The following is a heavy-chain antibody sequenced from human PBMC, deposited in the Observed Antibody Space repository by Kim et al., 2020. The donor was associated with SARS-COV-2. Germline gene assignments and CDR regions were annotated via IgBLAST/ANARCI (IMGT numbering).Heavy chain of an antibody. D-gene: IGHD3-10*01. Sequence: GGSLRLSCAASGFTFSSYGMHWVRQAPGKGLEWVAVISYDGSNKYYADSVKGRFTISRDNSKNTLYLQMNSLRAEDTAVYYCAKDLDGSGYYYYYYGMDVWGQGTTVTVSS. CDR2: ISYDGSNK. V-gene: IGHV3-30*18. J-gene: IGHJ6*02. CDR1: GFTFSSYG. CDR3: AKDLDGSGYYYYYYGMDV.